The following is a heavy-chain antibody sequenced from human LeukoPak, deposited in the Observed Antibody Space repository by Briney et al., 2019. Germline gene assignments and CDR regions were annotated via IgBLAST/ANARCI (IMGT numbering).Heavy chain of an antibody. CDR1: GFTVSSNY. D-gene: IGHD3-10*01. J-gene: IGHJ6*04. CDR2: IYSGGST. Sequence: GGSLRLSCAASGFTVSSNYMSWVRQAPGKGLEWVSVIYSGGSTYYADSVKGRFTISRDNSKNTLYLQMNSLRAEDTAVYYCARDYYYGSGSYSSYYYGMDVWGKGTMVAVSS. CDR3: ARDYYYGSGSYSSYYYGMDV. V-gene: IGHV3-53*01.